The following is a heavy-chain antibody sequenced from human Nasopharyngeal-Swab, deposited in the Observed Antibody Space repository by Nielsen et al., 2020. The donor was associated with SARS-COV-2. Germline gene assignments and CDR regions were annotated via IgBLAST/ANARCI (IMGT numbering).Heavy chain of an antibody. D-gene: IGHD1-26*01. J-gene: IGHJ3*02. CDR1: GCTFTGYY. V-gene: IGHV1-2*06. CDR3: AAWWELSAFDI. CDR2: INPNSGDT. Sequence: ASVKVSCKASGCTFTGYYMHWVRQAPGQGLEWMGRINPNSGDTNYAQKFQGRVTMTRDTSISTAYMELSRLRSDDTAVYYCAAWWELSAFDIWGQGTMVTVSS.